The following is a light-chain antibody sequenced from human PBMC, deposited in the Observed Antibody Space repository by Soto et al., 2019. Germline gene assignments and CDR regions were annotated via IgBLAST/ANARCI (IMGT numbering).Light chain of an antibody. CDR3: QSFDTSLSGLVV. CDR1: SSNIGAGYD. CDR2: DNN. V-gene: IGLV1-40*01. J-gene: IGLJ2*01. Sequence: QSVLTQPPSMSGAPGQRVTISCTGSSSNIGAGYDVHWYQQHPGTAPKLLIFDNNNRPSGVPDRFSGSKSDTSASLAITGLPAEDEADYYCQSFDTSLSGLVVFGGGTKLTVL.